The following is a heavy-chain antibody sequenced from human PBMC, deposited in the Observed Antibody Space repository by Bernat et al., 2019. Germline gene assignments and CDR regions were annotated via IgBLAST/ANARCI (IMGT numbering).Heavy chain of an antibody. J-gene: IGHJ4*02. Sequence: QVQLVQSGAEVKKPGASVKVSCKASGYTFTSYGISWVRQAPGQGLEWMGWISAYNGNTNYAQKLPGRSTMTTDTTTSTAYMELRSLGSNDPAVYYCARDIGHSSSWYDPLYFDYWGQGTLVTVSS. V-gene: IGHV1-18*01. CDR1: GYTFTSYG. CDR3: ARDIGHSSSWYDPLYFDY. D-gene: IGHD6-13*01. CDR2: ISAYNGNT.